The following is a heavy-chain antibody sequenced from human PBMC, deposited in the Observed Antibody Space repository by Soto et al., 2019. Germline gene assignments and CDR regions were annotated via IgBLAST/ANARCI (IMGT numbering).Heavy chain of an antibody. V-gene: IGHV3-74*01. CDR1: GFTFSSYW. J-gene: IGHJ4*02. CDR2: INSDGSST. D-gene: IGHD3-16*02. Sequence: PGGSLRLSCAASGFTFSSYWMHWVRQAPGKGLVWVSRINSDGSSTSYADSVKGRFTISRDNAKNTLYLQMNSLRADDTAVYYCARGYSDYIWGSYRDPDRNELDSWGQGTLVTVSS. CDR3: ARGYSDYIWGSYRDPDRNELDS.